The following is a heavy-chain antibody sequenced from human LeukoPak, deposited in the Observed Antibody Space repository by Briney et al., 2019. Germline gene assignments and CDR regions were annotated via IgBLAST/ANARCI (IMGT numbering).Heavy chain of an antibody. D-gene: IGHD2-21*01. Sequence: SETLSLTCTVSGGSISSYHWSWIRQPAGKGLEWIGRLYTGGSTSYNPSLGSRVTIAEDPTKNQFSLKLSSVTAATPAVYFSARGRLIGNGRIDFFDIWGQGTMVTVSS. CDR2: LYTGGST. V-gene: IGHV4-4*07. CDR1: GGSISSYH. J-gene: IGHJ3*02. CDR3: ARGRLIGNGRIDFFDI.